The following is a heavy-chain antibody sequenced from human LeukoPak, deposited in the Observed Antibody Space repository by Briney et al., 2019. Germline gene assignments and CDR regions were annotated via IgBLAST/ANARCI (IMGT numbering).Heavy chain of an antibody. V-gene: IGHV1-18*01. CDR3: ARLTHYDTSGYPDAFDI. Sequence: GASVKVSCKASGYTFTSYGISWVRQAPGQGLEWMGWICAYNGNTNYAQKLQGRVTMTTDTSTSTAYMELRSLRSDDTAVYYCARLTHYDTSGYPDAFDIWGQGTMVTVSS. J-gene: IGHJ3*02. D-gene: IGHD3-22*01. CDR1: GYTFTSYG. CDR2: ICAYNGNT.